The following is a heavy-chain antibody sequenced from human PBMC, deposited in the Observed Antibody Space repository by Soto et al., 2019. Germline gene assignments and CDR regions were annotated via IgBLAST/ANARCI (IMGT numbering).Heavy chain of an antibody. D-gene: IGHD2-21*01. CDR2: IFYTGTT. J-gene: IGHJ4*02. CDR1: GGSVSDNSYY. CDR3: ARLVVVAPVANV. V-gene: IGHV4-39*01. Sequence: SETRSLTGSVCGGSVSDNSYYWGWIRQPPGKGLEWVGGIFYTGTTYYNPSLKDRLSISVDTSKNSFSLHLTSVTAAGTAVYFCARLVVVAPVANVWGQGALVTVPS.